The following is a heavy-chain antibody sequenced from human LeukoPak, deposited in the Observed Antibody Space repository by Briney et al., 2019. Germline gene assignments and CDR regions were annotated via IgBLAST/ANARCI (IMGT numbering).Heavy chain of an antibody. CDR1: GGTFSSYA. Sequence: SVKVSCKASGGTFSSYAISWVRQAPGQGLEWMGGIIPIFGTANYAQKFQGRVTITTDESTSTAYMELSSLRSEDTAVYYCARAPYSGYDTYYYYYYMDVWGKGTTVTVSS. D-gene: IGHD5-12*01. CDR3: ARAPYSGYDTYYYYYYMDV. V-gene: IGHV1-69*05. CDR2: IIPIFGTA. J-gene: IGHJ6*03.